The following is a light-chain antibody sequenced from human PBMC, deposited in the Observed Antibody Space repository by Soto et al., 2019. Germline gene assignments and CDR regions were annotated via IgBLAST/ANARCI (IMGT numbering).Light chain of an antibody. CDR2: GAA. J-gene: IGKJ2*01. Sequence: EIVLTQSPGTLSLSPGERATLSCRASQSVNSSYLDWYQQKPVQAPRLLIYGAASRATGIPDRFSGSGSGTDFNLTISRLAPEDVAVYDYQPYCSSPSTFGQRTQLESK. CDR1: QSVNSSY. CDR3: QPYCSSPST. V-gene: IGKV3-20*01.